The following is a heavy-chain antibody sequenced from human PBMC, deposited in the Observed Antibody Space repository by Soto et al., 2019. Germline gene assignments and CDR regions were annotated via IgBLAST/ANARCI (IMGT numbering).Heavy chain of an antibody. V-gene: IGHV3-11*06. CDR1: GFTFSDYY. J-gene: IGHJ6*02. Sequence: PGWSLRLSCAASGFTFSDYYMNWIRQAPGRGLEWISYISDKSYYTNSADSVKGRFTISRDNTKNSLYLQMNSLRADDTAVYYCARGGHYYDRSGPNIRGLVYYYGMDVWGQGTTVTVSS. D-gene: IGHD3-22*01. CDR3: ARGGHYYDRSGPNIRGLVYYYGMDV. CDR2: ISDKSYYT.